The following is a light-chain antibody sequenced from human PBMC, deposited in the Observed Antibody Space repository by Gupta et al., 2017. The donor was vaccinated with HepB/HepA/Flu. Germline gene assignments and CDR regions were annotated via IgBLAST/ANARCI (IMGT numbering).Light chain of an antibody. J-gene: IGLJ1*01. Sequence: SSELTQDPSVSVSLGQTVSGTCQGDSLRSYSASWYQQKPGTAPGLVIFDADKRPSGIPDRFAGSKSGNPASLTINGLQAEDEDDYYCTARDISGPHYVCGSGTKVTVL. CDR3: TARDISGPHYV. V-gene: IGLV3-19*01. CDR2: DAD. CDR1: SLRSYS.